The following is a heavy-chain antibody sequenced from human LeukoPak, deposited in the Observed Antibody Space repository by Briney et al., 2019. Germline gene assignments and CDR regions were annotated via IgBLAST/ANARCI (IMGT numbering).Heavy chain of an antibody. CDR3: ARAIQQWLVPEGAFDI. V-gene: IGHV4-39*01. Sequence: PSETLSLTCTVSGDSLSSSSYYWGWVRQPPGKGLEWIGSIYYSGGAYYSPSLKSRVTISVDTSKNQFSLKLRSVSAADTAVYYCARAIQQWLVPEGAFDIWGQGTMVTVSS. CDR2: IYYSGGA. J-gene: IGHJ3*02. D-gene: IGHD6-19*01. CDR1: GDSLSSSSYY.